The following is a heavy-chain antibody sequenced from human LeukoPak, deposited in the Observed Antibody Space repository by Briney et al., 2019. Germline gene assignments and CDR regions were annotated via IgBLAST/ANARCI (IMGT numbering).Heavy chain of an antibody. D-gene: IGHD2-15*01. J-gene: IGHJ4*02. CDR1: GGSISSYY. CDR3: ATLFCGRGSCHPDY. CDR2: IYYSGST. V-gene: IGHV4-59*08. Sequence: SETLSLTCTVSGGSISSYYWTWIRQPPGKGLEWIAYIYYSGSTNYDPSLKSRVTISVDTSKNQFSLKLSSVTAADTAVYYCATLFCGRGSCHPDYWGQGTLVTVSS.